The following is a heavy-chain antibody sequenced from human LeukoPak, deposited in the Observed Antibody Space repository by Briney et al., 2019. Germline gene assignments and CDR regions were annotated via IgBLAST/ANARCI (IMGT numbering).Heavy chain of an antibody. Sequence: NPSETLSLTCTVSGGSISSYYWSWIRQPPGKGLEWIGYIYYSGSTNYNPSLKSRVTISVDTSKNQFSLKLSSVTAADTAVYYCARGGNWLDLWGRGTLVTVSS. J-gene: IGHJ2*01. D-gene: IGHD4-23*01. CDR2: IYYSGST. CDR1: GGSISSYY. CDR3: ARGGNWLDL. V-gene: IGHV4-59*01.